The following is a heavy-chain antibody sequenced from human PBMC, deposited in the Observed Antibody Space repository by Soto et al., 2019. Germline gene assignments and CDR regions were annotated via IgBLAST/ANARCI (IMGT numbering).Heavy chain of an antibody. Sequence: SETLSITCTVSGGSLSSGGYYWSWIRQHPGKGLEWIGHIYYSGSTYYNPSLKSRGTISVDTSKNQFSLKLSSVTAADTAVYYCSRNYDSSGYGQYYFDYWGQGTLVTVSS. V-gene: IGHV4-31*03. D-gene: IGHD3-22*01. CDR1: GGSLSSGGYY. J-gene: IGHJ4*02. CDR2: IYYSGST. CDR3: SRNYDSSGYGQYYFDY.